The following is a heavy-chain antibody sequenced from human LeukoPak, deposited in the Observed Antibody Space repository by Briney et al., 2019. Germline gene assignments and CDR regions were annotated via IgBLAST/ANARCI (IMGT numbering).Heavy chain of an antibody. Sequence: SETLSLTCTVSGGSISSYYWSWIRQPPGKGLEWIGYIYYSGSTNYNPSLKSRVTISVDTSKNQFSLKLSSVTAADTAVYYCARRRYSYGDDDAFDIWGQGTMVTVSS. J-gene: IGHJ3*02. D-gene: IGHD5-18*01. CDR3: ARRRYSYGDDDAFDI. V-gene: IGHV4-59*12. CDR1: GGSISSYY. CDR2: IYYSGST.